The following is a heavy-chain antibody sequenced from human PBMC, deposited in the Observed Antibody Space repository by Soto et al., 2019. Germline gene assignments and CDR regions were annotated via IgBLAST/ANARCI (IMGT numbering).Heavy chain of an antibody. CDR3: VRDGFYAVSGRHSYGYSPPLFYAMDV. V-gene: IGHV1-18*01. J-gene: IGHJ6*02. CDR2: ISPYNDDT. D-gene: IGHD5-18*01. Sequence: QVQLVQSGIEIKKPGASVKVSCKTSGYTFINYGISWVRQAPGQGLEWMGWISPYNDDTKYAQNFQGRVTVTTDTSARTSYMSLRSLGSDDTAIYYCVRDGFYAVSGRHSYGYSPPLFYAMDVWGQGTAVTVS. CDR1: GYTFINYG.